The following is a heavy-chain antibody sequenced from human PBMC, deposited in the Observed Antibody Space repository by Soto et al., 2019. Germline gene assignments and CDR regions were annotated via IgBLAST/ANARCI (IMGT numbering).Heavy chain of an antibody. CDR1: SDSVISNWY. V-gene: IGHV4-4*02. Sequence: SETLSLTCAVSSDSVISNWYWGWVRQSPGKGLEWIADMFHSGSTNYSPSLESRVTLSVDKSKNQFSLKMNSVTAADTAVYYCARDRVMLTFGGASEEWGIDSWGPGTLVTVSS. J-gene: IGHJ4*02. D-gene: IGHD3-16*01. CDR3: ARDRVMLTFGGASEEWGIDS. CDR2: MFHSGST.